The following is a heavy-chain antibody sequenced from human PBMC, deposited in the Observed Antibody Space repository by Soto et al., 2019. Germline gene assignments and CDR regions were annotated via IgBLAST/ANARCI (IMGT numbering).Heavy chain of an antibody. V-gene: IGHV1-18*01. CDR1: GYTFTLFV. CDR2: ISPYNVDT. CDR3: ARGGQYRYFDY. J-gene: IGHJ4*02. Sequence: QVQLVQSGAEVKKPGASVKVSCTTSGYTFTLFVITWVRQAPGQGLEWMGWISPYNVDTKYAEKLEGRVTLTTDTSTDTAYMELTSLTSDDTAEYYCARGGQYRYFDYWGQGTLVTVSS. D-gene: IGHD2-2*02.